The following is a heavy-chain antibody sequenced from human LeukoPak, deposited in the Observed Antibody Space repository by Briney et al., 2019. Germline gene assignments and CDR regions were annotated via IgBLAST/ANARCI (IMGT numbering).Heavy chain of an antibody. CDR1: GGSFSGYY. CDR3: ARGRVIAVAERVDLEYSQH. V-gene: IGHV4-34*01. D-gene: IGHD6-19*01. J-gene: IGHJ1*01. CDR2: INHSGST. Sequence: SETLSLTCAVYGGSFSGYYWSWIRQPPGKGLEWIGEINHSGSTNYNPSLKSRVTISVDTSKNQFSLKLSSVTAADTAVYYCARGRVIAVAERVDLEYSQHWGQGTLVTVSS.